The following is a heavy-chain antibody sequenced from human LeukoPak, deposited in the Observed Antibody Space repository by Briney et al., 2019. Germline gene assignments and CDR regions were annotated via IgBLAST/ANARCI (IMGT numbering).Heavy chain of an antibody. Sequence: PGGSLRLSCAASGFTFSSYWMSWVRQAPGKGLEWVANIKQDGSEKYYVDSVKGRFTISRDNAKNSLYLQMNSLRAEDTAVYYCARDLREDDDFWSGYYLRGDYWGQGTLVTVSS. CDR2: IKQDGSEK. CDR3: ARDLREDDDFWSGYYLRGDY. V-gene: IGHV3-7*01. D-gene: IGHD3-3*01. J-gene: IGHJ4*02. CDR1: GFTFSSYW.